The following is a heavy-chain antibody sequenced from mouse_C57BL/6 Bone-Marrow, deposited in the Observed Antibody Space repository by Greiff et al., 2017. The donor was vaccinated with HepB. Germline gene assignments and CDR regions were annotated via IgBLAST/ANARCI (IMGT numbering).Heavy chain of an antibody. Sequence: QVQLQQPGAELVKPGASVKLSCKASGYTFTSYWMHWVKQRPGQGLEWIGMIHPNSGSTNYNEKFKSKATLTVDKSSSTAYMQLSSLTSEDSAVYYGAREGDGYYFDYWGQGTTLTVSS. V-gene: IGHV1-64*01. J-gene: IGHJ2*01. CDR1: GYTFTSYW. D-gene: IGHD2-3*01. CDR2: IHPNSGST. CDR3: AREGDGYYFDY.